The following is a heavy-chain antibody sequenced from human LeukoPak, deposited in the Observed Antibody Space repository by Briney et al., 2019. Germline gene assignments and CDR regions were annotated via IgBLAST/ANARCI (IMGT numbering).Heavy chain of an antibody. J-gene: IGHJ5*02. CDR1: GASITSSPYY. CDR3: GRVSRGPYNWFDP. CDR2: IYYNGST. Sequence: SETLSLTCSVSGASITSSPYYWGWIRQPPGKGLEWIGSIYYNGSTYYDPSLKSRVTMSADTAKNQFSLNLSSVTAADTAIYYCGRVSRGPYNWFDPWGRGTLVIVSS. V-gene: IGHV4-39*07. D-gene: IGHD3-10*01.